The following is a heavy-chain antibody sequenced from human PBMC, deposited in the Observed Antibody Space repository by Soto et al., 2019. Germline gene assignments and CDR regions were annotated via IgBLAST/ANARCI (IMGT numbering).Heavy chain of an antibody. CDR3: ARQIYDSDTGPNFQYYFDS. V-gene: IGHV5-10-1*01. Sequence: GESLKISCKGSGYSFAGYWITWVRQKPGKGLEWMGRIDPSDSQTYYSPSLRGHVTISVTKSITTVFLQWSSLRASDNAMYYCARQIYDSDTGPNFQYYFDSWGQGTPVTVSS. CDR2: IDPSDSQT. J-gene: IGHJ4*02. CDR1: GYSFAGYW. D-gene: IGHD3-22*01.